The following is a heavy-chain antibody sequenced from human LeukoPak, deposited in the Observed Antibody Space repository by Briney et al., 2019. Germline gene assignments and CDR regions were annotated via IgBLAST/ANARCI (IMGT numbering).Heavy chain of an antibody. V-gene: IGHV4-34*01. CDR2: FNHSGST. D-gene: IGHD2-15*01. J-gene: IGHJ6*02. CDR3: ARVSHVVVAATGVYGMDV. CDR1: GGSFSGYY. Sequence: SETLSLTCAVYGGSFSGYYWSWIRQPPGKGLEWIGEFNHSGSTNYNPSLKSRVTISVDTSKNQFSLKLSSVTAADTAVYYCARVSHVVVAATGVYGMDVWGQGTTVTVSS.